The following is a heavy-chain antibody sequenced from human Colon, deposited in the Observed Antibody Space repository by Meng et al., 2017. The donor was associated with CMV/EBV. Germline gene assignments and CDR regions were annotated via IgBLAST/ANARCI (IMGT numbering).Heavy chain of an antibody. D-gene: IGHD6-19*01. V-gene: IGHV3-23*01. J-gene: IGHJ4*02. CDR3: AKSSGWYGKYYFDS. Sequence: GESLKISCAASGFTFNNYVMTWVRQAPGKGLEWVSGISGSGSSTYYADSVKGRYTISRDNSKNTLYLHMNNVRGEDTAVYYCAKSSGWYGKYYFDSWGQGTLVTVSS. CDR2: ISGSGSST. CDR1: GFTFNNYV.